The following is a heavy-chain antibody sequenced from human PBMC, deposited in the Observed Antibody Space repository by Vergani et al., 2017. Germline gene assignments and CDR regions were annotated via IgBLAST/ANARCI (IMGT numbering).Heavy chain of an antibody. D-gene: IGHD3-10*01. J-gene: IGHJ6*02. V-gene: IGHV4-59*01. Sequence: QVQLQESGPGLVKPSETLSLTCTVSGGSISSYYWSWIRQPPGKGLEWIGYIYYSGSTNYNPSLKSRVTISVDTSKNQFSLKLSSVTAADTAVYYCGGSMVRGVMRSTDRIYDSGMDVWGQGTTVTVSS. CDR3: GGSMVRGVMRSTDRIYDSGMDV. CDR1: GGSISSYY. CDR2: IYYSGST.